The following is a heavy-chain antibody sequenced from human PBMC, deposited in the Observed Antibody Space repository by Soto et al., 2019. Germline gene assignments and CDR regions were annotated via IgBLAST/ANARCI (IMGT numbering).Heavy chain of an antibody. V-gene: IGHV3-23*01. CDR1: GFTFSSHA. J-gene: IGHJ4*02. D-gene: IGHD3-22*01. Sequence: GGSLRLSCTASGFTFSSHAMTWVRQAPGKGLEWVSGLSDSGISIYYADSVKDRLTISRDNSKNTLYLQIHTLRAEDTAVYYCAKNPGYYYDSTGYHFDYWGQGTLVTVSS. CDR2: LSDSGISI. CDR3: AKNPGYYYDSTGYHFDY.